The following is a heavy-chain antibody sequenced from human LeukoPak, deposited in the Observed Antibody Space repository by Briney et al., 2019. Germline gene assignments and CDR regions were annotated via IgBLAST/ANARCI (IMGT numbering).Heavy chain of an antibody. V-gene: IGHV3-74*01. CDR1: GFPFSNYW. D-gene: IGHD3-22*01. Sequence: GSLRLSCAASGFPFSNYWMHWVRQAPGKGLVGVSRINSDGINTSYADSVKGRFTISRDNAKNTLNLQMNSLRAEDTAVYYCARDLGQYYDTSDNWFDPWGQGILVTVSS. J-gene: IGHJ5*02. CDR3: ARDLGQYYDTSDNWFDP. CDR2: INSDGINT.